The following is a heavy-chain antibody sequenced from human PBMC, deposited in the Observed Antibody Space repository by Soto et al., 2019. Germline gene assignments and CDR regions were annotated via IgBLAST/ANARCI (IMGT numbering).Heavy chain of an antibody. CDR2: MYYSGRT. Sequence: QLQLQESGPGLVKPSETLSLTCTVSSGSISSTHYYWGWIRQPPGKGLEWIGSMYYSGRTYYNSSLKSRVTISVDTSKNQFSLKLSSVTAADTAVYYCARQGGPMVGGVIDSVVWFDPWGQGTLVTVSS. V-gene: IGHV4-39*01. CDR3: ARQGGPMVGGVIDSVVWFDP. J-gene: IGHJ5*02. D-gene: IGHD3-10*01. CDR1: SGSISSTHYY.